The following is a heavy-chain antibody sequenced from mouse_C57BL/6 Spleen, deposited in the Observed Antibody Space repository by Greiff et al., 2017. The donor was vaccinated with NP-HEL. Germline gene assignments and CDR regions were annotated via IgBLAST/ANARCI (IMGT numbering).Heavy chain of an antibody. D-gene: IGHD3-2*02. V-gene: IGHV1-69*01. CDR3: AREGASSGLDY. Sequence: QVQLQQPGAELVMPGASVKLSCKASGYTFTSYWMHWVKQRPGQGLEWIGEIDPSDSYTNYNQKFKGKSTLTVDKSSSTAYMQLSSLTSEDSAVYYCAREGASSGLDYWGQGTTLTVSS. J-gene: IGHJ2*01. CDR1: GYTFTSYW. CDR2: IDPSDSYT.